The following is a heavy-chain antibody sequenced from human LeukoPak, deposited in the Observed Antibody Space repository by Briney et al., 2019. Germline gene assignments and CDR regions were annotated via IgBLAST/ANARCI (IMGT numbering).Heavy chain of an antibody. V-gene: IGHV3-74*01. Sequence: GGSLRLSCAASGFTFSSYWMHWVRQAPGKGLVWVSRINSDGGSTSYADSVKGRFTISRDNAKNTLYLQMNSLRAEDTAVYYCARSRQADIVAYFDYWGQGTLVTVSS. CDR2: INSDGGST. CDR3: ARSRQADIVAYFDY. D-gene: IGHD5-12*01. J-gene: IGHJ4*02. CDR1: GFTFSSYW.